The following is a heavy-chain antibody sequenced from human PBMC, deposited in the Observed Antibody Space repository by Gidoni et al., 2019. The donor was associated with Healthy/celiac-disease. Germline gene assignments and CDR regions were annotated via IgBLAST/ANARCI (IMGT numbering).Heavy chain of an antibody. D-gene: IGHD3-22*01. Sequence: QVQLVQSGAEVKKPGASVKVSCKASGYTFTGYYMHWVRQAPGQGLEWIGWINPNSGGTNYAQKFQGRVTMTRDTSISTAYMELSRLRSDDTAVYYCARGGIVVVIRYNWFDPWGQGTLVTVSS. V-gene: IGHV1-2*02. CDR2: INPNSGGT. J-gene: IGHJ5*02. CDR3: ARGGIVVVIRYNWFDP. CDR1: GYTFTGYY.